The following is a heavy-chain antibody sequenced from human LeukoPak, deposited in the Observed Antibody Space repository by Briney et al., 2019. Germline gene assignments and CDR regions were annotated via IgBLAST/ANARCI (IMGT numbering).Heavy chain of an antibody. CDR3: AKDLMAARHLDY. J-gene: IGHJ4*02. V-gene: IGHV3-23*01. D-gene: IGHD6-6*01. CDR2: ISGSGDST. CDR1: GFTFSSYA. Sequence: GGSLRLSCAASGFTFSSYAMSWVRQAPGKGLEWVSVISGSGDSTYCADSVKGRFTISGDNSKNTLYLQMNSLRAEDTAVYYCAKDLMAARHLDYWGQGTLVTVSS.